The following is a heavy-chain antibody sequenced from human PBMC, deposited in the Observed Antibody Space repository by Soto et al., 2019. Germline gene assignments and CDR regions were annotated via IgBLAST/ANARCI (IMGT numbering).Heavy chain of an antibody. D-gene: IGHD4-4*01. J-gene: IGHJ4*02. V-gene: IGHV3-21*01. CDR2: ISSSSSYI. CDR3: ARGHDSLFDY. CDR1: GFTFSSYS. Sequence: GSLRISCAASGFTFSSYSMNWVRQAPGKGLEWVSSISSSSSYIYYADSVKGRFTISRDNAKNSLYLQMNSLRAEDTAVYYCARGHDSLFDYWGQGTLVTVSS.